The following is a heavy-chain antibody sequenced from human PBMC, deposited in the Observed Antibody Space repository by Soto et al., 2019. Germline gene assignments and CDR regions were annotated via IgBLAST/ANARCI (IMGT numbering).Heavy chain of an antibody. J-gene: IGHJ4*02. V-gene: IGHV4-39*01. CDR1: GGSISSSSYY. CDR3: ARRYYDFWSGYQYAYFDY. D-gene: IGHD3-3*01. CDR2: IYYSGST. Sequence: SETLSLTCTVSGGSISSSSYYWGWIRRPPGKGLEWIGSIYYSGSTYYNPSLKSRVTISVDTSKNQFSLKLSSVTAADTAVYYCARRYYDFWSGYQYAYFDYWGQGTLVTVSS.